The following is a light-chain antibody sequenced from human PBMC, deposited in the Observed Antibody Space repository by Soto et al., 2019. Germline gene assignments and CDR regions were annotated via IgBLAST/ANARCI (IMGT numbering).Light chain of an antibody. V-gene: IGKV3-20*01. CDR3: QQYGSSPRT. CDR1: QSVSSSY. Sequence: ILLTQSPGTLSLSPGERAILSCRASQSVSSSYLAWYRQKPGQAPSLLIYGASSRATGIPDRFSGSGSGTDFTLTISRLEPEDFAVYYCQQYGSSPRTFGQGTKVDIK. CDR2: GAS. J-gene: IGKJ1*01.